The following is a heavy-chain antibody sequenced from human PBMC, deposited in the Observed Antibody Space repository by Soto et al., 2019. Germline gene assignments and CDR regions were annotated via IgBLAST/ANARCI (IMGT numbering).Heavy chain of an antibody. D-gene: IGHD2-8*01. CDR2: LSGGSRFT. Sequence: GGSLRLSCEASGFTFSTSTMIWARQAPGKGLEWVSGLSGGSRFTYYADSVKGRLTISRDDSKNMVFLQMNSLRSDDTAVYYCAKSRPTNYFVYWGQGSLVTVSS. CDR3: AKSRPTNYFVY. J-gene: IGHJ4*02. V-gene: IGHV3-23*01. CDR1: GFTFSTST.